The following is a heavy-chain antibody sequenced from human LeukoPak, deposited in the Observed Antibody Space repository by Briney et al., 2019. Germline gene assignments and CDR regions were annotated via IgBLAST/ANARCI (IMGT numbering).Heavy chain of an antibody. CDR3: ARDLLDSGHDY. Sequence: PGGSLRLSCAASGFTFSDYSMTWVRPAPGKGLEWGSTISGGGDATYYADSVKGRFTISRDNSKNTLYLQMNSLRAEDTAVYYCARDLLDSGHDYWGQGTLVTVSS. D-gene: IGHD2-15*01. V-gene: IGHV3-23*01. CDR2: ISGGGDAT. CDR1: GFTFSDYS. J-gene: IGHJ4*02.